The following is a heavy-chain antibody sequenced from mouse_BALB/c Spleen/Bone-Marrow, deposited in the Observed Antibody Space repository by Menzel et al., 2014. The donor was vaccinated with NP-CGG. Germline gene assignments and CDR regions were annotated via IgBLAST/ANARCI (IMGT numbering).Heavy chain of an antibody. CDR1: GYTFTRYY. CDR3: SLLGDY. D-gene: IGHD1-1*01. Sequence: VQLQQSGAELVKPGASVKLSCKASGYTFTRYYMYWVKQRPGQGLEWIGGINPYNDGTHFNEKFKSKATLTVDKSSSTAYMQLNSLTSEDSAVYYCSLLGDYWGQGTTLTVSS. CDR2: INPYNDGT. V-gene: IGHV1-53*01. J-gene: IGHJ2*01.